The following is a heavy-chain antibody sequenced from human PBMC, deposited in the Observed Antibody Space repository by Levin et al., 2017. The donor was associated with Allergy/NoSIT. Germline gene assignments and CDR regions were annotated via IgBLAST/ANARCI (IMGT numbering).Heavy chain of an antibody. CDR2: IKSKTDGGTT. CDR1: GFTFSNAW. D-gene: IGHD1-7*01. CDR3: TTDPNYGLLFDY. V-gene: IGHV3-15*01. Sequence: GGSLRLSCAASGFTFSNAWMSWVRQAPGKGLEWVGRIKSKTDGGTTDYAAPVKGRFTISRDDSKNTLYLQMNSLKTEDTAVYYCTTDPNYGLLFDYWGQGTLVTVSS. J-gene: IGHJ4*02.